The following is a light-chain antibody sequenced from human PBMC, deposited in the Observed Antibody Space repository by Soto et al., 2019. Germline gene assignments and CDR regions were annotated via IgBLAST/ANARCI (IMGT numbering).Light chain of an antibody. CDR2: DAS. CDR1: QRVSSW. CDR3: QQYNSYSLT. Sequence: DIHMTQSPSTLSDYVVDIVTITCRASQRVSSWLAWYQQKPGKAPKLLIYDASSLESGVPSRFSGSGSGTEFTLTISSLQPDDFATYYCQQYNSYSLTFGQGTKVDI. V-gene: IGKV1-5*01. J-gene: IGKJ1*01.